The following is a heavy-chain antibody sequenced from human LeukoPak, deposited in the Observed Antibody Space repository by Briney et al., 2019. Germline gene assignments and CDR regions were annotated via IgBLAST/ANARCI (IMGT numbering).Heavy chain of an antibody. CDR2: IYYSGST. J-gene: IGHJ5*02. Sequence: SETLSLTCTVSGGSISSYYWSWIRQPPGKGLEWIGYIYYSGSTNYNPSLRSRVTISVDTSKNQFSLKLSSVTAADTAVYYCARDETNYDFWSGFDPWGQGTLVTVSS. D-gene: IGHD3-3*01. CDR3: ARDETNYDFWSGFDP. CDR1: GGSISSYY. V-gene: IGHV4-59*01.